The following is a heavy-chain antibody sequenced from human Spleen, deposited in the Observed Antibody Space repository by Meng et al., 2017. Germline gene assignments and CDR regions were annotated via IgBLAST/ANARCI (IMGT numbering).Heavy chain of an antibody. D-gene: IGHD3-22*01. V-gene: IGHV4-61*01. J-gene: IGHJ4*02. Sequence: VHRQEWGPGWGRPSATLALTCTFSGVSVSSGSYYWSWIRQPRGTGLEWIEYIYYSGGTSYNPSLKSRVTISVDTSKNQFSLKLSSLTAADTAVYYCARYAKYYFDSSGYNFDYWGQGTLVTVSS. CDR2: IYYSGGT. CDR1: GVSVSSGSYY. CDR3: ARYAKYYFDSSGYNFDY.